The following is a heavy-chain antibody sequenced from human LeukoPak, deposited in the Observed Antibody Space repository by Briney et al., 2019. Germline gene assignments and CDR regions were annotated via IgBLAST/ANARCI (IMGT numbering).Heavy chain of an antibody. Sequence: LXXSCAASGFTVSSNYMSWVRQAPGKGVEWVAVIYSSGNTKYSDSVKGRSTISRDNSKNTLYLDMNSLRAEDTAVYYCAGGALYSSGWLNRFDPWGQGTLVTVSS. V-gene: IGHV3-53*01. J-gene: IGHJ5*02. CDR1: GFTVSSNY. CDR2: IYSSGNT. CDR3: AGGALYSSGWLNRFDP. D-gene: IGHD6-19*01.